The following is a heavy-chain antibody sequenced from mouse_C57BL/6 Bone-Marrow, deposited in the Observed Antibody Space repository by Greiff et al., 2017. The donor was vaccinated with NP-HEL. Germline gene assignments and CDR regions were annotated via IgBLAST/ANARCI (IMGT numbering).Heavy chain of an antibody. J-gene: IGHJ2*01. V-gene: IGHV1-26*01. D-gene: IGHD2-4*01. CDR3: ARWGGLRRRGHYFDY. Sequence: VQLKESGPELVKPGASVKISCKASGYTFTDYYMNWVKQSHGKSLEWIGDINPNNGGTSYNQKFKGKATLTVDKSSSTAYMELRSLTSEDSAVYYCARWGGLRRRGHYFDYWGQGTTLTVSS. CDR2: INPNNGGT. CDR1: GYTFTDYY.